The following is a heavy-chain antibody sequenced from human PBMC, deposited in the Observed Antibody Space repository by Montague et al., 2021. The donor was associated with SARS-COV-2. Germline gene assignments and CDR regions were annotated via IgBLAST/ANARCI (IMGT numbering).Heavy chain of an antibody. D-gene: IGHD3-10*01. J-gene: IGHJ5*02. CDR3: ARTYYYGSVVWFDP. CDR1: GGSISSYY. CDR2: IYYSGST. Sequence: SETRSLTCTVSGGSISSYYWSWIRQPPGKGLEWIGYIYYSGSTNYNPSLKSRVTISVDTSKNQFSLKLSSVTAADTAVNYCARTYYYGSVVWFDPWGQGTLVTVSS. V-gene: IGHV4-59*08.